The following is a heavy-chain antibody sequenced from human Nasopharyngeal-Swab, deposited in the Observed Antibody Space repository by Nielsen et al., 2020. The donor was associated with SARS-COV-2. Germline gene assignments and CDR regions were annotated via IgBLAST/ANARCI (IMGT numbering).Heavy chain of an antibody. CDR3: PNGGPSGLDY. V-gene: IGHV3-23*01. Sequence: GESLKISCAASGFTFSSYAMSWVRQAPGKGLEWVSAISGSGGSTYYADSVKGRFTISRDNSKNTLYLQMNSLRAEDTAVYYCPNGGPSGLDYWGQGTLVTVSS. J-gene: IGHJ4*02. D-gene: IGHD7-27*01. CDR2: ISGSGGST. CDR1: GFTFSSYA.